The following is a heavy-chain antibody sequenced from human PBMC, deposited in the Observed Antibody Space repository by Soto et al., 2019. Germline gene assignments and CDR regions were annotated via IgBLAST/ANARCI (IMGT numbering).Heavy chain of an antibody. J-gene: IGHJ4*02. CDR2: IYDSEST. Sequence: QVQLQESGPGLVKPSETLSLNCTISGDSVSSDRYYWSWIRQPPGKGLEWIGYIYDSESTNPSLKSRVTMSADTSRNHFSLNLSSATAADTAVYYCAALKRIVAGDYWGQGALVSVSS. CDR1: GDSVSSDRYY. CDR3: AALKRIVAGDY. D-gene: IGHD1-26*01. V-gene: IGHV4-61*03.